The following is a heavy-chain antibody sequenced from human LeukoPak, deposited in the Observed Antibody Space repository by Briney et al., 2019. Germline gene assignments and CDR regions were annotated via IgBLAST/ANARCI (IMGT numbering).Heavy chain of an antibody. Sequence: ASVKVSCKTSGYTFTSYYISWVRQAPGQGLEWMAWISAYNGNTKYAQKFQGRVTMTTDTSTSTAYMELRSLRSDDTAVYYCARKVPNDSSGYYYRGQFDPWGQGTLVTVSS. CDR1: GYTFTSYY. CDR2: ISAYNGNT. J-gene: IGHJ5*02. V-gene: IGHV1-18*01. D-gene: IGHD3-22*01. CDR3: ARKVPNDSSGYYYRGQFDP.